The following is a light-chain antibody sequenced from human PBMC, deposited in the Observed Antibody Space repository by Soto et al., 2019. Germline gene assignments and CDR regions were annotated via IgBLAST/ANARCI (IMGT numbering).Light chain of an antibody. CDR2: WAS. CDR3: QQDYITPLP. V-gene: IGKV4-1*01. CDR1: QSVLYSSDNKNY. J-gene: IGKJ4*01. Sequence: DIVMTQSPDSLAVSLGERATINCKSSQSVLYSSDNKNYLAWYQQKPGQPPKLLIYWASTRESGVPDRFSASGSGTDFTLTISSLQAEDVAVYYCQQDYITPLPFGGGTKVEIK.